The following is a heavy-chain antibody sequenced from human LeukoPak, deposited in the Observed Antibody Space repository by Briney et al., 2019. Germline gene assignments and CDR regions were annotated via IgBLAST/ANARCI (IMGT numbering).Heavy chain of an antibody. CDR3: ARDPGYSYGYNYYYYGMDV. CDR2: IYYSGST. D-gene: IGHD5-18*01. Sequence: SETLSLTCTVSGGSFRSSSYYWGWIRQTPGKGLEWIGCIYYSGSTYYNPSLKSRVTISVDTSENQFSLKLSSVTAADTAVYYCARDPGYSYGYNYYYYGMDVWGQGTTVTVSS. J-gene: IGHJ6*02. V-gene: IGHV4-39*02. CDR1: GGSFRSSSYY.